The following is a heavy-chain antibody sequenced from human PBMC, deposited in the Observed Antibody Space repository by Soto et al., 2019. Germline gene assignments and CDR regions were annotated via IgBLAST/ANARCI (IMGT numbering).Heavy chain of an antibody. V-gene: IGHV3-21*01. Sequence: GGPFRNSRVGSGFTFRTYPIHWERQEPWKVLDLVSSISRRSDIYYADSLKGRFTISRDNAKNSVSLQMNRLRAEDTAVFYCAREYTAWPLPYGFDICVQGTTLT. J-gene: IGHJ6*02. D-gene: IGHD2-2*02. CDR3: AREYTAWPLPYGFDI. CDR2: ISRRSDI. CDR1: GFTFRTYP.